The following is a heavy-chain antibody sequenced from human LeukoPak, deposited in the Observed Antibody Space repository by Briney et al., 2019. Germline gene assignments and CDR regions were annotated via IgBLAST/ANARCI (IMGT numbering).Heavy chain of an antibody. V-gene: IGHV4-31*03. J-gene: IGHJ5*02. CDR2: IYYSGST. CDR3: ARRGVEQPLLDQNWFDP. D-gene: IGHD6-13*01. Sequence: KPSQTLSLTCTVSGGSISSGGYYWSWIRQHPGKGLEWIGYIYYSGSTYYNPSLKSRVTISVDTSKNQFSLKLSSVTAADTAVYYCARRGVEQPLLDQNWFDPWGQGTLVTVSS. CDR1: GGSISSGGYY.